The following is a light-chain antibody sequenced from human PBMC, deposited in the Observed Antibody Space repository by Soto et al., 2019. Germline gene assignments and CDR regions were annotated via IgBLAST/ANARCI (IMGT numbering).Light chain of an antibody. V-gene: IGKV3-15*01. CDR3: QQYNNWPLIT. J-gene: IGKJ5*01. CDR1: QGINSY. Sequence: EIVMTQSPVTLSLSPGERATLSCRASQGINSYLAWYQQKPGQAPRLLIYGASTRATDIPATFSGSGSGTEFTLTITSLQSEDFAVYYCQQYNNWPLITFGQGTRLEIK. CDR2: GAS.